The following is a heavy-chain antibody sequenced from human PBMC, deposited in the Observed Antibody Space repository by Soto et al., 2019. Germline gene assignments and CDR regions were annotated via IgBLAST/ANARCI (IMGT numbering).Heavy chain of an antibody. J-gene: IGHJ6*02. D-gene: IGHD4-17*01. CDR1: GGSVNNANYF. CDR2: IYYSGST. V-gene: IGHV4-31*03. CDR3: ARDADYGGSRGGMDV. Sequence: QVRLEESGPGLVKPSETLSLICSVSGGSVNNANYFWNWIRHHPENGLEWSGYIYYSGSTRYNPSFKTRATLSIDTTKDQFSLRLNSVTLADTAVYFCARDADYGGSRGGMDVWGRGTTVTVSS.